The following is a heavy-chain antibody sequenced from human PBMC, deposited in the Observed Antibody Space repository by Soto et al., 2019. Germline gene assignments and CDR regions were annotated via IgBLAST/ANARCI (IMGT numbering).Heavy chain of an antibody. V-gene: IGHV1-2*02. J-gene: IGHJ3*02. CDR1: GYTFTGYY. CDR3: AREGRVEVVAATPFAFDI. CDR2: IIPNSGVA. Sequence: ASVKVSCKASGYTFTGYYMHWVRQAPGQGLEWMGWIIPNSGVANYAQKFQGRVTMTRDKSTSTAYMELSSLRSEDTAVYYCAREGRVEVVAATPFAFDIWGQGTMVTVSS. D-gene: IGHD2-15*01.